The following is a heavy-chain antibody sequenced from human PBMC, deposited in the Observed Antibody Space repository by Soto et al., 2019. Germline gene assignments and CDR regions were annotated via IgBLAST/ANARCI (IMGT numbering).Heavy chain of an antibody. CDR3: AKGGAQLWLHYFDY. V-gene: IGHV3-30*18. CDR2: ISYDGSNK. J-gene: IGHJ4*02. D-gene: IGHD5-18*01. Sequence: GGSLRLSCAASGFTFSSYGMHWVRQAPGKGLEWVAVISYDGSNKYYADSVKGRFTISRDNSKNTLYLQMNSLRAEDTAVYYCAKGGAQLWLHYFDYWGQGTLVTVSS. CDR1: GFTFSSYG.